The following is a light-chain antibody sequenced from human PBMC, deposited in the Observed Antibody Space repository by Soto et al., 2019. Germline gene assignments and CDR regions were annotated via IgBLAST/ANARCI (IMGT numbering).Light chain of an antibody. Sequence: EIVMTQSPATLSVSPGERATLSCRASHSVSSNFAWYQQKPGQAPRLLIYDASTRATGIPARFSGSGSGTEFTLTISSLQSEDFAVYYCQQYNNWPLMYTFGQGTKLEIK. V-gene: IGKV3-15*01. J-gene: IGKJ2*01. CDR2: DAS. CDR3: QQYNNWPLMYT. CDR1: HSVSSN.